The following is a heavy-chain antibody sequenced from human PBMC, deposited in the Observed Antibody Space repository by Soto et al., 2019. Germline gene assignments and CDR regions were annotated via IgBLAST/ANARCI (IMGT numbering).Heavy chain of an antibody. D-gene: IGHD3-9*01. Sequence: ASVKVSCKASGYTFTSYDINWVRQATGQGLEWMGWMNPNSGNTGYAQKFQGRVTMTRNTSISTAYMELSSLRSEDTAVYYCARGRYYDILTGYAYYYYMDVWGKGTTVTVSS. J-gene: IGHJ6*03. V-gene: IGHV1-8*01. CDR2: MNPNSGNT. CDR1: GYTFTSYD. CDR3: ARGRYYDILTGYAYYYYMDV.